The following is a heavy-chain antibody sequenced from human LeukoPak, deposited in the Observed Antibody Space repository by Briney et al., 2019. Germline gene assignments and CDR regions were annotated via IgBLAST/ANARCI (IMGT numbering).Heavy chain of an antibody. CDR3: ARHRMYYYDSSGRGVADAFDI. J-gene: IGHJ3*02. CDR1: GGSISSSSYY. Sequence: SETLSLTCTVSGGSISSSSYYWGWLRQPPGKGLEGIGSIYYSGSTYYNPSLKSRVTISVDTSKNQFSLKLSSVTAADTAVYYCARHRMYYYDSSGRGVADAFDIWGQGTMVTVSS. CDR2: IYYSGST. V-gene: IGHV4-39*01. D-gene: IGHD3-22*01.